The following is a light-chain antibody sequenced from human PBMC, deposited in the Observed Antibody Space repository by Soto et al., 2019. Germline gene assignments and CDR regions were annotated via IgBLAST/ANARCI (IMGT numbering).Light chain of an antibody. CDR3: QQYRT. CDR1: QSVSSN. J-gene: IGKJ1*01. V-gene: IGKV3-15*01. CDR2: GAS. Sequence: EIVMTQSPATRSVSPGERATLSCRASQSVSSNLAWYQQKPGQAPRLLIYGASTRATGIPARFSGSGSGTEFTLTISSLQSEDFAVYYCQQYRTFGQGTKVEIK.